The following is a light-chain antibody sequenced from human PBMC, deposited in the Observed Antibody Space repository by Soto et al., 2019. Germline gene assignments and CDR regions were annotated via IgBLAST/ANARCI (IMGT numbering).Light chain of an antibody. J-gene: IGLJ2*01. CDR1: SSDVGAYNF. CDR3: SSYTTNKTLL. V-gene: IGLV2-11*01. Sequence: QSALTQPRSVSGPPGQSVTISCTGTSSDVGAYNFVSWYQQHPGKAPKLIFYEVSNRPPGLSDRFSGSKSGTTASLTISGLQAEDEADYFCSSYTTNKTLLFGGGTKLTVL. CDR2: EVS.